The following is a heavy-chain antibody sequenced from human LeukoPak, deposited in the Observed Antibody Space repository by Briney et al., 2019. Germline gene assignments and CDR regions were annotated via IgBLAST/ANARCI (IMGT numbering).Heavy chain of an antibody. D-gene: IGHD2-8*01. CDR3: ASDNGNYYYYYALDV. J-gene: IGHJ6*02. CDR2: ISAYNGNT. V-gene: IGHV1-18*01. Sequence: ASVKVSCKASGYTSNSYGISWVRQAPGHGREWMGWISAYNGNTHYEQNLQGRVTMTTDTSTNTAYMELRSLRSDDTAVYYCASDNGNYYYYYALDVWGQGTTVTVSS. CDR1: GYTSNSYG.